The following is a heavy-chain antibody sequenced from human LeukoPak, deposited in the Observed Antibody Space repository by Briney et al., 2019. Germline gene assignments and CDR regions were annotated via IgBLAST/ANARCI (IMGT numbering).Heavy chain of an antibody. V-gene: IGHV3-64*01. Sequence: GGSLRLSCAASGFSVSTSTMHWVRQAPGKGLECVSALSSNGYNTYYANSVRDRFTISRDSSKNTLYLQMDSLRPEDMAVYYCARRSAGYDYWGQGTLVIVSS. CDR2: LSSNGYNT. J-gene: IGHJ4*02. D-gene: IGHD3-22*01. CDR3: ARRSAGYDY. CDR1: GFSVSTST.